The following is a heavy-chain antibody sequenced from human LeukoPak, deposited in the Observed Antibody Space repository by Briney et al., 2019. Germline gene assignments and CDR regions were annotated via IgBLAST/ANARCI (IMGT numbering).Heavy chain of an antibody. CDR1: AFIFSGHW. Sequence: GGSLRLSCEGSAFIFSGHWMNWVRQTPGKGLEWVASIKEDGSERQYVDSVKGRFSISRDNTKGSLFLQLNSLRAEDTAVYYCARDRGRVGAMGFDYWGQGTLVTVSS. V-gene: IGHV3-7*03. CDR2: IKEDGSER. J-gene: IGHJ4*02. D-gene: IGHD1-26*01. CDR3: ARDRGRVGAMGFDY.